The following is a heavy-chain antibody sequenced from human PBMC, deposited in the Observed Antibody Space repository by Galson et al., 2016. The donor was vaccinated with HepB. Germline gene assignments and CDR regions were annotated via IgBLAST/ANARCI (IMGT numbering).Heavy chain of an antibody. CDR2: ISSTSTYI. D-gene: IGHD3-22*01. Sequence: SLRLSCAASGFTFSSYYMNWVRQAPGKGLEWVSSISSTSTYIYYADSVKGRFTISRDNAKNSLSLQMNSLRAEDTAVYYCARDNYDDSGFFSRYHGMDVWGQGTTVTVSS. CDR3: ARDNYDDSGFFSRYHGMDV. V-gene: IGHV3-21*01. J-gene: IGHJ6*02. CDR1: GFTFSSYY.